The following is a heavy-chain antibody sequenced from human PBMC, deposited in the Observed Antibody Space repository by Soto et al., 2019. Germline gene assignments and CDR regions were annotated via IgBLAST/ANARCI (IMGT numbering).Heavy chain of an antibody. Sequence: GGSLRLSCAASGFTFSSYAMNWVRQAPGKGLEWVSGVSGSGDTTYYADSVKGQFTISRDSSKNTLYLQMNTLRAEDTAVYYCAREVAIATTGTSDYWGQGTLVTVSS. CDR3: AREVAIATTGTSDY. J-gene: IGHJ4*02. D-gene: IGHD6-13*01. V-gene: IGHV3-23*01. CDR1: GFTFSSYA. CDR2: VSGSGDTT.